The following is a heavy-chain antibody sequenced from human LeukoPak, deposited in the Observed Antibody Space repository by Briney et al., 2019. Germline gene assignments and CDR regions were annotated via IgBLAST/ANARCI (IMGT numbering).Heavy chain of an antibody. J-gene: IGHJ4*02. CDR2: IYYSGST. CDR3: AGDSWYSSGWYDFDY. D-gene: IGHD6-19*01. CDR1: GGSISSYY. V-gene: IGHV4-59*08. Sequence: PSETLSLTCTVSGGSISSYYWSWIRQPPGKGLEWIGYIYYSGSTNYNPSLKSRVTISVDTSKNQFSLKLSSVTAADTAVYYCAGDSWYSSGWYDFDYWGQGTLVTVSS.